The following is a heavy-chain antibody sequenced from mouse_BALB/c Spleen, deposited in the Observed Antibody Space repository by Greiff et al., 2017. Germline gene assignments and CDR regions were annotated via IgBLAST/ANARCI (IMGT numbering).Heavy chain of an antibody. CDR1: GYTFTSFV. J-gene: IGHJ2*01. D-gene: IGHD3-3*01. CDR3: AREGLPGFDY. V-gene: IGHV1-14*01. CDR2: INPYNDGT. Sequence: EVQLQESGPELVKPGASVKMSCKASGYTFTSFVTLWVKQKSGQGLEWIGYINPYNDGTKYNEKFKGKATLTSDKSSSTAYMELSSLTSEDSAVYYCAREGLPGFDYWGQGTTLTVSS.